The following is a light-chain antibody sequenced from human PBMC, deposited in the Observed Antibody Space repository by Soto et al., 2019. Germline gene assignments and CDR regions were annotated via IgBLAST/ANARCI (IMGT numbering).Light chain of an antibody. V-gene: IGLV2-14*03. CDR1: SSDVGRYNL. J-gene: IGLJ1*01. CDR2: DVT. CDR3: NSRSSISARV. Sequence: QSALIQPASVSGSPGHSITISCTGTSSDVGRYNLVSWYQHHPGKAPKVMIYDVTNRPSGVSNRFSGSKSGNTASLTISGLQAEDEADYYCNSRSSISARVFGTGTKITVL.